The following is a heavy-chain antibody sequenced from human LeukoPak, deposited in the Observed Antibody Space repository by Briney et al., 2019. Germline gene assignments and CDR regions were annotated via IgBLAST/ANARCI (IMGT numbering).Heavy chain of an antibody. CDR2: IYYSGST. CDR1: GGSISSTTYY. J-gene: IGHJ3*01. D-gene: IGHD4-23*01. V-gene: IGHV4-39*01. CDR3: ASRTGGNLDAFDL. Sequence: PSETLSLTCTVSGGSISSTTYYWGWIRQPPGKGLEWIGSIYYSGSTYYNPSLKSRVTISVGTSKNQFSLKLNSVTAADTAVYYCASRTGGNLDAFDLWGQGTMVTVSS.